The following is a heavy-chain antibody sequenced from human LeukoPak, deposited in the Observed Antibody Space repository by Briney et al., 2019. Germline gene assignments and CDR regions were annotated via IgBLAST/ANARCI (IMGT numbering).Heavy chain of an antibody. CDR1: GFTVSSNY. CDR3: ARDLVYYGMDV. Sequence: GGSLRLSCAASGFTVSSNYMSWVRQAPGKGLEWVSVIYSGSSTYYADSVKGRFTISRDNSKNTLYLQMNSLRAEDTAVYYCARDLVYYGMDVWGQGTTVTVSS. J-gene: IGHJ6*02. CDR2: IYSGSST. V-gene: IGHV3-53*01.